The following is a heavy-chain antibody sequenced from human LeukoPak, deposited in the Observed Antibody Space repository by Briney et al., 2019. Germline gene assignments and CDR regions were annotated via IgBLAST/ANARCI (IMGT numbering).Heavy chain of an antibody. CDR3: ARARGGNFVNDY. CDR1: GFTFSTYW. V-gene: IGHV3-74*01. D-gene: IGHD4-23*01. Sequence: PGGSLRLSCAACGFTFSTYWMHWVRQAPGKGLVWVSRINSDGSSTTYADSVKGRFTISRDNAKNTLYLQMNSLRAEDTAVYYCARARGGNFVNDYWGQGTLVTVSS. J-gene: IGHJ4*02. CDR2: INSDGSST.